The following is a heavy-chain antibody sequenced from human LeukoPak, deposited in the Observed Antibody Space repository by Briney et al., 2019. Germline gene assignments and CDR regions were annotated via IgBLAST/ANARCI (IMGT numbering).Heavy chain of an antibody. V-gene: IGHV1-69*13. J-gene: IGHJ4*02. CDR2: IIPVFGTS. CDR3: AGARLYYYDSSGYPPALDY. D-gene: IGHD3-22*01. Sequence: AASVKVSCKASGGTFSSYAISWVRQAPGQGLEWMGGIIPVFGTSNYAQKFQGRVTITADESTRTAYMELSSLRSEDTAVYYCAGARLYYYDSSGYPPALDYWGQGTLVTVSS. CDR1: GGTFSSYA.